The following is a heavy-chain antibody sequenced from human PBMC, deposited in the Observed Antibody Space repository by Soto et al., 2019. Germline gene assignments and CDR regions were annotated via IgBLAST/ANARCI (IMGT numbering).Heavy chain of an antibody. J-gene: IGHJ4*02. CDR2: LSGNSGTT. CDR1: GFTFSTYA. Sequence: VQLLESGGGLVQPGGSLRLSCAASGFTFSTYAMAWVRQAPGKGLEWVSALSGNSGTTYSADSVKGRFTISRDNSRSPLYLHMASLCADTSGGNASVKGPKYKYFSATEYWGQGTLVTVSS. CDR3: VKGPKYKYFSATEY. D-gene: IGHD1-20*01. V-gene: IGHV3-23*01.